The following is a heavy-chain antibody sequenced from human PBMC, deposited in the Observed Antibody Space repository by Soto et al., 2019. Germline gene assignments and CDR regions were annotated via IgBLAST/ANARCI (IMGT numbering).Heavy chain of an antibody. CDR1: GFTFSGSA. J-gene: IGHJ6*03. D-gene: IGHD1-7*01. CDR2: IRSKANSYAT. CDR3: TRHAVASIPRNYLDYYMDV. Sequence: GGSLRLSCAASGFTFSGSAMHWVRQASGKGLEWVGRIRSKANSYATAYAASVKGRFTISRDDSKNTAYLQMNSLKTEDTAVYYCTRHAVASIPRNYLDYYMDVWGKGTTVTVSS. V-gene: IGHV3-73*01.